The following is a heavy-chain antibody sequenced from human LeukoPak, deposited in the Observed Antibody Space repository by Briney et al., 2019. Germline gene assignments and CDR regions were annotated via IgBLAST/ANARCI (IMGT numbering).Heavy chain of an antibody. CDR3: APTPPEDYDDSGYFDY. V-gene: IGHV1-2*02. CDR2: INPNSGGT. Sequence: GASVKVPCKASGYTFTAYYVHWVRQAPGQGLEWMGWINPNSGGTKYAQKFQGRVTMTRDTSISTAYMELTRLRSDDTAMYYCAPTPPEDYDDSGYFDYWGQGTLVTVSS. D-gene: IGHD3-22*01. J-gene: IGHJ4*02. CDR1: GYTFTAYY.